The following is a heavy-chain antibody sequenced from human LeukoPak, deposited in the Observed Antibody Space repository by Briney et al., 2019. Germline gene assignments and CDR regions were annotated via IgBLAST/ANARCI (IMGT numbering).Heavy chain of an antibody. CDR2: IKSKTDGGTT. J-gene: IGHJ4*02. CDR1: GFTFSNAW. CDR3: TTAEDWYYYDSSGYFY. V-gene: IGHV3-15*01. Sequence: GGSLRLSCAASGFTFSNAWMSWVRQAPGKGLEWVGRIKSKTDGGTTDYAAPVKGKFTISRDDSKNTLYLQMNSLKTEDTAAYYCTTAEDWYYYDSSGYFYWGQGTLVTVSS. D-gene: IGHD3-22*01.